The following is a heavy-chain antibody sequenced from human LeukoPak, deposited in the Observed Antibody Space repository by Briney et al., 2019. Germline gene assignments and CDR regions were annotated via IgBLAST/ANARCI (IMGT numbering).Heavy chain of an antibody. CDR2: ISSSSSTI. CDR1: GFTFSSYS. V-gene: IGHV3-48*02. J-gene: IGHJ6*03. CDR3: ARLSEPHYYYYYYMDA. Sequence: GGSLRLSCAASGFTFSSYSMNWVRQAPGKGLEWVSYISSSSSTIYYADSVKGRFTISRDNAKNSLYLQMNSLRDEDTAVYYCARLSEPHYYYYYYMDAWGKGTTVTVSS.